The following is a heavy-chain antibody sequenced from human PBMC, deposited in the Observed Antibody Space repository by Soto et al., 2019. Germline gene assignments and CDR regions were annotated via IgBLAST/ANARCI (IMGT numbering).Heavy chain of an antibody. J-gene: IGHJ6*02. CDR2: IWYDGSNK. CDR1: GFTFSSYG. Sequence: QVQLVESGGGVVQPGRSLRLSCAASGFTFSSYGMHWVRQAPGKGLEWVAVIWYDGSNKYYADSVKGRFTISRDNSKNTLYLQMNSLRAEDTTVYYCARDYFSGSYYGMDVWGQGTTVTVSS. D-gene: IGHD3-10*01. V-gene: IGHV3-33*01. CDR3: ARDYFSGSYYGMDV.